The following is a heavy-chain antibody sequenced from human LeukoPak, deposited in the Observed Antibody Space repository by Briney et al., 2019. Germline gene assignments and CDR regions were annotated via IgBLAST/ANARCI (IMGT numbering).Heavy chain of an antibody. D-gene: IGHD6-19*01. CDR3: ARDGSSGWYDY. CDR1: GGSISSYY. V-gene: IGHV4-59*01. J-gene: IGHJ4*02. CDR2: IYYSGST. Sequence: SETLSLTCTVSGGSISSYYWSWIRQPPGKGLEWIGYIYYSGSTNYNPSLKSRVTISVDTSKNQFSLKLSSVTVADTAVYYCARDGSSGWYDYWGQGTLVTVSS.